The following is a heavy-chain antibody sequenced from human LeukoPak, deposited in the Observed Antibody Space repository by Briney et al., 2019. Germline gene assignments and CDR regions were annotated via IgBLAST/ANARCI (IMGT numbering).Heavy chain of an antibody. V-gene: IGHV4-59*01. J-gene: IGHJ4*02. D-gene: IGHD3-10*01. CDR2: IYYTRST. CDR3: ARGDSPYITLFDY. Sequence: SETLSLTCTVSGGSISNYYWSWIRQPPGKGLEWIGYIYYTRSTNYNPSLKSRVTISVDTSKNQFSLKLSSVTAADTAVYYCARGDSPYITLFDYWGQGTLVTVSS. CDR1: GGSISNYY.